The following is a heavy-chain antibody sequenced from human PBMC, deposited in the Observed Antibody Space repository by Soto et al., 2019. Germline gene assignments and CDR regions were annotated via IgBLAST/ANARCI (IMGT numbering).Heavy chain of an antibody. CDR2: IYDSGST. D-gene: IGHD3-9*01. CDR3: ARGGFYFDTTEWDY. J-gene: IGHJ4*02. Sequence: PSETLSLTCSVSGDSLKNHYWAWIRHSPGKGLEWIGNIYDSGSTNYSPALKSRVSMSVDTSKNLFSLKMNSVTAADTAVYYCARGGFYFDTTEWDYWGQGTLVTVSS. CDR1: GDSLKNHY. V-gene: IGHV4-59*11.